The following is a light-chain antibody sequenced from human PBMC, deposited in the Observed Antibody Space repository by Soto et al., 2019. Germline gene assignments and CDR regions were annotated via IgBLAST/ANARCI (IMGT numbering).Light chain of an antibody. CDR3: LQYNNWPPYT. CDR1: QSVNAD. Sequence: DIVMTQSPATLSVSPGERATLSCRSSQSVNADLAWYQQKPGQAPRLLIHCASTRATGIPARFSGSGSGTEFTLTISSLQSEDFGVYYCLQYNNWPPYTFGQGTKLEI. J-gene: IGKJ2*01. V-gene: IGKV3-15*01. CDR2: CAS.